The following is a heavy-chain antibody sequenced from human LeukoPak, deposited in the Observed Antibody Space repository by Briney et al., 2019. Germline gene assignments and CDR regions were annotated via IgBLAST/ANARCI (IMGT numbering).Heavy chain of an antibody. CDR3: ARIRDGYNDAYDI. CDR1: GYTFTGHY. Sequence: ASVKVSCKASGYTFTGHYMHWVRQAPGQGLEWKGWINPNSGGTNYAQKFQGRVTMTRDTSISTAYMELSSLSSEDTAIYYCARIRDGYNDAYDIWGQGTVVTVPS. J-gene: IGHJ3*02. CDR2: INPNSGGT. D-gene: IGHD5-24*01. V-gene: IGHV1-2*02.